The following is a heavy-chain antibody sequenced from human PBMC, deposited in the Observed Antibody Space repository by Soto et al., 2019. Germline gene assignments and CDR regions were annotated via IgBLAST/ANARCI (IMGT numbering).Heavy chain of an antibody. D-gene: IGHD3-10*01. CDR1: GYTFTNYG. CDR2: FDPEDGET. CDR3: ATDLHWWFGESLLNG. J-gene: IGHJ4*02. V-gene: IGHV1-24*01. Sequence: ASVKVSCKASGYTFTNYGLSWVRQAPGKGLEWMGGFDPEDGETIYAQKFQGRVTMTEDTSTDTAYMELSSLRSEDTAVYYCATDLHWWFGESLLNGWGQGTLVTVSS.